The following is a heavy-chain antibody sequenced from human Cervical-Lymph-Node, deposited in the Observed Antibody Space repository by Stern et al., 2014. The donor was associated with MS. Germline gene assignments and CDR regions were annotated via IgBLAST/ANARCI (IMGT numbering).Heavy chain of an antibody. CDR1: GFTFSSYA. CDR2: ISYDGSNK. D-gene: IGHD6-6*01. J-gene: IGHJ4*02. V-gene: IGHV3-30*04. CDR3: AYSSSSFVLY. Sequence: MQLVESGGGVVQPGRSLRLSCAASGFTFSSYAMHWVRQAPGKGLEWVAVISYDGSNKYYADSVKGRFTISRDNSKNTLYLQMNSLRAEDTAVYYCAYSSSSFVLYWGQGTLVTVSS.